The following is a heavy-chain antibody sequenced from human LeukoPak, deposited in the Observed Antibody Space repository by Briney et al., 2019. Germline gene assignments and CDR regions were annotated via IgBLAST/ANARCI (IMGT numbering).Heavy chain of an antibody. CDR1: GFTFSSYA. J-gene: IGHJ4*02. CDR2: ISYDGSNK. CDR3: VRGNGGLDY. Sequence: GGSLRLSCAASGFTFSSYAMHWVRQAPGKGLEWVAVISYDGSNKYYADSVKGRFTISRDNSKNTLYLQMNSLRAEDTAVYYCVRGNGGLDYWGQGTPVTVSS. V-gene: IGHV3-30*04. D-gene: IGHD3-16*01.